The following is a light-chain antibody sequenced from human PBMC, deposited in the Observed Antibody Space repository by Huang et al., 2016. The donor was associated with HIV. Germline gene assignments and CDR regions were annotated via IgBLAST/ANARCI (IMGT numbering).Light chain of an antibody. CDR1: QSVSSSY. J-gene: IGKJ2*01. CDR3: QQYGSSPYT. CDR2: GAS. V-gene: IGKV3-20*01. Sequence: EIVLTQSPGTLSLSPGERATLSCRASQSVSSSYLAWYQQKPGQAPRLLVYGASSRATGIPDRFSCSGSGAVFTLTISRLAPEDFAVYYCQQYGSSPYTFGQGTKLEIK.